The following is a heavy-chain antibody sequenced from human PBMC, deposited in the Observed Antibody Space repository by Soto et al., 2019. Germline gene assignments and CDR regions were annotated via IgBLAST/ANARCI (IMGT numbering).Heavy chain of an antibody. Sequence: SETLSLTCTVSGGSIKSDYYWAWVRQPPGGGLEWMGYKCYSGATDSDPSLEARVSFSVDTSKNQFFLNLASVTVADTAVYYCARGRPNYFYYGLDVWGPGIPVTVSS. CDR1: GGSIKSDYY. V-gene: IGHV4-30-4*01. CDR2: KCYSGAT. CDR3: ARGRPNYFYYGLDV. J-gene: IGHJ6*02.